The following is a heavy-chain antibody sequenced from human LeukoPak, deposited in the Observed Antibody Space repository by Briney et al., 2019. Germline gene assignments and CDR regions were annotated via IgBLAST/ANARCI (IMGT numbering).Heavy chain of an antibody. CDR2: IYPGDSDT. V-gene: IGHV5-51*01. CDR3: ARLALSPARRQYQLLYYGYNWFDP. Sequence: GESLKISCKGSGYSFTSYWIGWVRQMPGKGLEWMGIIYPGDSDTRYSPSFQGQVTISADKSISTAYLQWSSLKASDTAMYYCARLALSPARRQYQLLYYGYNWFDPWGQGTLVTVSS. CDR1: GYSFTSYW. J-gene: IGHJ5*02. D-gene: IGHD2-2*02.